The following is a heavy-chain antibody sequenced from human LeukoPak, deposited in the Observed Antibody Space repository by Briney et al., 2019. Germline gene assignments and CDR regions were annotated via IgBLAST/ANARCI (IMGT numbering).Heavy chain of an antibody. CDR3: ARDSRGSSWFFDY. Sequence: PGGSPRLSCAASGFTFSSYEMNWVRQAPGKGLDWVSYISSSGSTIYYADSVKGRFTISRDNAKNSLYLQMNSLRVEDTAVYYCARDSRGSSWFFDYWGQGALVTVSS. D-gene: IGHD6-13*01. V-gene: IGHV3-48*03. CDR2: ISSSGSTI. J-gene: IGHJ4*02. CDR1: GFTFSSYE.